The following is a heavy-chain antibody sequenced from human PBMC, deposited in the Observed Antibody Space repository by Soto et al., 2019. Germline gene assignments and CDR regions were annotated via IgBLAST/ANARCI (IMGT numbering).Heavy chain of an antibody. V-gene: IGHV3-48*01. D-gene: IGHD4-17*01. CDR2: ISSNTKTV. Sequence: EVQLVESGGGLVQPGGSLRLSCAASGFTFNNYHMNWVRQTPGKGLEWVSYISSNTKTVYYADSVKGRFTISRDNAKNSVYLQMNSLRVEDTAVYYCARDDDYEANAIDLWGQGTLVTVSS. CDR3: ARDDDYEANAIDL. J-gene: IGHJ5*02. CDR1: GFTFNNYH.